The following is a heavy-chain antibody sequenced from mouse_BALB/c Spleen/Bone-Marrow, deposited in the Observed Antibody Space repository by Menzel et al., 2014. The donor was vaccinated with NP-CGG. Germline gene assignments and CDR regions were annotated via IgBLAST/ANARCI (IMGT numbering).Heavy chain of an antibody. D-gene: IGHD1-1*01. CDR2: IRLKSNNYAT. Sequence: EVKVVESGGGLVQPGGSMKLSCVASGFTFSNYWMNWVRQSPEKGLEWVAEIRLKSNNYATHYAESVKGRFTISRDDSKGSVYLQMNNLRPEDTGIYYCTRSLRLFDYWGLGTTLTVSS. V-gene: IGHV6-6*02. CDR1: GFTFSNYW. J-gene: IGHJ2*01. CDR3: TRSLRLFDY.